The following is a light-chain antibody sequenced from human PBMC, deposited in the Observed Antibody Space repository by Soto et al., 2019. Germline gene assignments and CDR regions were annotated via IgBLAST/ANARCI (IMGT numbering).Light chain of an antibody. CDR3: QKYNSAPLT. CDR1: QGISNY. CDR2: AAS. V-gene: IGKV1-27*01. Sequence: DIQMTQSPSSLSASVGDRVSITCRASQGISNYLAWYQQKPGKVPEILIYAASTLRSGVPSRFSGGGSGTGFTLTISSLQPGDVATYYCQKYNSAPLTFGGGTKVELK. J-gene: IGKJ4*01.